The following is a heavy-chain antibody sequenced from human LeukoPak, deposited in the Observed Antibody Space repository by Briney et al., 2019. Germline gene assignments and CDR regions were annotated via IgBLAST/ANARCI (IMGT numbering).Heavy chain of an antibody. CDR1: GFTFSNYG. D-gene: IGHD5-12*01. CDR3: ARAYSRESGYDFVFEN. J-gene: IGHJ4*02. V-gene: IGHV3-33*01. CDR2: IRYDGSTK. Sequence: PGRSLRLSCAASGFTFSNYGVHWVRQAPGKGLEWVAVIRYDGSTKYYAGSVKGRFTISRDNSKNTVYLEMNSLRAEDTAVYYCARAYSRESGYDFVFENWGQGTLVSVSS.